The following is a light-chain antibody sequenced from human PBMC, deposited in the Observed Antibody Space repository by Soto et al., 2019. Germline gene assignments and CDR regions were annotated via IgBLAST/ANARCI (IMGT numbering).Light chain of an antibody. V-gene: IGKV3-20*01. Sequence: EIVLTQSPGTLSLSPEERATLSCRASQSVSSTYLAWYQQNPGQAPRLLIYGASSRATGIPDRFSGSGSGTDFTLTISRLEPEDFAVYFCQQYGSSSYTCGQGTKLEIK. CDR3: QQYGSSSYT. CDR1: QSVSSTY. CDR2: GAS. J-gene: IGKJ2*01.